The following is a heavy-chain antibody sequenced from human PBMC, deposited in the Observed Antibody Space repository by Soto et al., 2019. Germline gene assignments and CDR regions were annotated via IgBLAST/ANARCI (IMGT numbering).Heavy chain of an antibody. CDR2: IIPIFGTA. D-gene: IGHD6-19*01. CDR3: ARDRIKGRKAVAGVGP. V-gene: IGHV1-69*12. Sequence: QVQLVQSGAEVKKPGSSVKVSCQASGGTFSSYAISWVRQAPGQGLEWMGGIIPIFGTANYAQKFQGRVTITADESTSTAYMELSSLRSEDTAVYYCARDRIKGRKAVAGVGPWGKVTLVTVSS. CDR1: GGTFSSYA. J-gene: IGHJ5*02.